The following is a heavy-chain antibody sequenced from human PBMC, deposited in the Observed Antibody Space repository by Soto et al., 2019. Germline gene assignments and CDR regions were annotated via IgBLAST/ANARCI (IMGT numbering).Heavy chain of an antibody. J-gene: IGHJ6*02. D-gene: IGHD4-4*01. CDR2: IIPIFGTA. V-gene: IGHV1-69*13. Sequence: SVKVSCKASGGTFSSYAISWVRQAPGQGLEWMGGIIPIFGTANYAQKFQGRVTITADESTSTAYMELSSLRSEDTAVYYCARGDSNYGTYYYYGMDVWGQGTTVTV. CDR3: ARGDSNYGTYYYYGMDV. CDR1: GGTFSSYA.